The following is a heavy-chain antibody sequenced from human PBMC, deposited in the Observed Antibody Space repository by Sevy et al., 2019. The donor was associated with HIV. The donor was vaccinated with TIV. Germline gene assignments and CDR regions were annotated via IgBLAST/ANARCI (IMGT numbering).Heavy chain of an antibody. Sequence: ASVKVSCKVSGYTLTELSMHWERQAPGKGLEWMGGFDPEDGETIYAQKFQGRVTMTEDTSTDTAYMELSSLRSEDTAVYYCATHLGGSGSYWDYWGQGTLVTVSS. CDR1: GYTLTELS. CDR3: ATHLGGSGSYWDY. CDR2: FDPEDGET. V-gene: IGHV1-24*01. J-gene: IGHJ4*02. D-gene: IGHD3-10*01.